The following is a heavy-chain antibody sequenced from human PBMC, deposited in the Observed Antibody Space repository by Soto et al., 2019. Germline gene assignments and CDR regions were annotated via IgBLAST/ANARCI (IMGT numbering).Heavy chain of an antibody. Sequence: PGGSMRLSCTGSGFTLRNYGMHWVRQTPGEGLERVAVISFDGRNEYYADSVKGRFTISRDNSKNTLYLQMNSLRAEDTAVYYCARPGVRGVQGEYNWFDPWGQGTLVTVSS. D-gene: IGHD3-10*01. CDR2: ISFDGRNE. V-gene: IGHV3-33*08. CDR3: ARPGVRGVQGEYNWFDP. J-gene: IGHJ5*02. CDR1: GFTLRNYG.